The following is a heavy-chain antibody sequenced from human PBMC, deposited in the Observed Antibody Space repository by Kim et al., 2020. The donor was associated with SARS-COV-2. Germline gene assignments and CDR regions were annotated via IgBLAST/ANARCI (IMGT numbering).Heavy chain of an antibody. CDR1: GGSFSGYY. V-gene: IGHV4-34*01. Sequence: SETLSLTCAVYGGSFSGYYWSWIRQPPGKGLEWIGEINHSGSTNYNPSLKSRVTISVDTSKNQFSLKLSAVTAADTAVYYCARRGANIAVAAPFDYWGQGTLVTVSS. CDR2: INHSGST. CDR3: ARRGANIAVAAPFDY. J-gene: IGHJ4*02. D-gene: IGHD6-19*01.